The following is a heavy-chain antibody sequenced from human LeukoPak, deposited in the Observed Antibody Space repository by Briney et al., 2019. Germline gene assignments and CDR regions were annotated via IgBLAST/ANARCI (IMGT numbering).Heavy chain of an antibody. J-gene: IGHJ3*02. CDR1: GGSISSGAYS. D-gene: IGHD1-1*01. Sequence: SETLSLTCAVSGGSISSGAYSWSWIRQPPGKGLEWIGYIFHTGNSYYNPSLKSRVTISVDTSKNQFSLKLSSVTAADTAVYYCARERPGVTGTSAFDIWGQGTMVTVSS. CDR2: IFHTGNS. V-gene: IGHV4-30-2*01. CDR3: ARERPGVTGTSAFDI.